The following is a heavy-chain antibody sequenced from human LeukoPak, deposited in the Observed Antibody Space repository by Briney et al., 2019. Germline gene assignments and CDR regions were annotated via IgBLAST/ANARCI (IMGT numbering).Heavy chain of an antibody. CDR1: GYSISRGYY. CDR2: IYHSGST. V-gene: IGHV4-38-2*02. CDR3: ARDIVPAAMNAFDI. Sequence: SETLSLTCTVSGYSISRGYYWGWIRRPPGKGLEWIGSIYHSGSTYYNPSLKSRGTISVDTSKNQFSLKLSSVTAADTAVYYCARDIVPAAMNAFDIWGQGTMVTVSS. D-gene: IGHD2-2*01. J-gene: IGHJ3*02.